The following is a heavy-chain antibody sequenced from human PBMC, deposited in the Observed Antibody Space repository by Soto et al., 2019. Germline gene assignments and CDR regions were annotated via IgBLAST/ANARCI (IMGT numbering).Heavy chain of an antibody. J-gene: IGHJ6*02. CDR3: AREGVAPYYYYGMDV. CDR2: ISTYNGDT. CDR1: GYTFTRSG. D-gene: IGHD5-12*01. Sequence: QVQLVQSVAEVKKPGASVKVSCKASGYTFTRSGISWVRQAPGQGLEWMGWISTYNGDTNYAQKFQGRVTMTTDTSTSTANMELRSLRSDDTAVYYCAREGVAPYYYYGMDVWGQGTTVTVSS. V-gene: IGHV1-18*01.